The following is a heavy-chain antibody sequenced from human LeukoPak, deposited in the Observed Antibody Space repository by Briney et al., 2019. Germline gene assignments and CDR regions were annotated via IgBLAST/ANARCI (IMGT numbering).Heavy chain of an antibody. CDR1: GGSISSSSYY. D-gene: IGHD3-16*01. J-gene: IGHJ6*03. CDR2: IYYSGRS. CDR3: ARPTSYYYYYMDV. Sequence: SETLSLTCTVSGGSISSSSYYWGWIRQPPGKGLECIGSIYYSGRSYYNPSLKSRVTISVDTPKNQFSLRLSSVTAADTAVYYCARPTSYYYYYMDVWGKGTTVIISS. V-gene: IGHV4-39*07.